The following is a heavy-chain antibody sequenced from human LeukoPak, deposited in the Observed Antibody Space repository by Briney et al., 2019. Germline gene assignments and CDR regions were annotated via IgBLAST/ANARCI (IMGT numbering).Heavy chain of an antibody. V-gene: IGHV3-21*01. J-gene: IGHJ2*01. CDR1: GFTFSSYE. CDR3: ARDSENVIGSNSHFDL. Sequence: GGSLRLSCAASGFTFSSYEMNWVRQAPGKGLEWVSSISTSSSYIYYADSVKGRFTISRDNAKNSLYLQMNSLGAEDTAVYYCARDSENVIGSNSHFDLWGRGTLVTVSS. CDR2: ISTSSSYI. D-gene: IGHD1-26*01.